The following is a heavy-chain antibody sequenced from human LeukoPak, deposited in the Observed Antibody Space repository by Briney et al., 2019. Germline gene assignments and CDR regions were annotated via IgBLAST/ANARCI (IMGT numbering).Heavy chain of an antibody. J-gene: IGHJ6*03. CDR2: IRGKPNNYAT. V-gene: IGHV3-73*01. CDR1: GFNFSASS. D-gene: IGHD3-3*01. Sequence: GGSLRLSCAASGFNFSASSMHWVRQASGKGPEWVGQIRGKPNNYATLYSVSVKGRFTMSRDNAKNSLYLQMNSLRAEDTAVYYCARGSTHDFWEYYYYYYMDVWGKGTTVTVSS. CDR3: ARGSTHDFWEYYYYYYMDV.